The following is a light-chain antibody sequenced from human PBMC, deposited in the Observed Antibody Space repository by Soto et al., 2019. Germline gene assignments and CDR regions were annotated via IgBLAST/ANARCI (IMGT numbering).Light chain of an antibody. V-gene: IGKV1-5*03. Sequence: DIQMTQSPSTLSASVGDRVIITCRASQSISSCLAWYQQKPGKAPNLLIYKASTLKSGVPSRFSGSGSGTDSPLTISTLQPDDFATFYCKQYNNDWWTSGQGTKVETK. CDR2: KAS. CDR3: KQYNNDWWT. J-gene: IGKJ1*01. CDR1: QSISSC.